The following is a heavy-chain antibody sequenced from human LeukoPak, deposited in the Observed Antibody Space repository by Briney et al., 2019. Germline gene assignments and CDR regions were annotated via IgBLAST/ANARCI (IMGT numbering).Heavy chain of an antibody. V-gene: IGHV4-59*08. CDR3: AGKYYYDTSGYFYVDY. CDR1: GGSISSYY. CDR2: IYYSGST. D-gene: IGHD3-22*01. J-gene: IGHJ4*02. Sequence: SETLSLTCTVSGGSISSYYWSWIRQPPGKGLEWIGYIYYSGSTYYNPSLKSRVTISLDMSKNQFSLRLRSVTAADTAVYYCAGKYYYDTSGYFYVDYWGQGTLVTVSS.